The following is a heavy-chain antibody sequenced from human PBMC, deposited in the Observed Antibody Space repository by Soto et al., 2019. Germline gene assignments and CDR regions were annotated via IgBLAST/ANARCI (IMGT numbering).Heavy chain of an antibody. J-gene: IGHJ5*02. CDR3: VTAVRTRLDP. D-gene: IGHD3-10*01. CDR1: GFTFSTYA. CDR2: IRQSGDRS. V-gene: IGHV3-23*01. Sequence: RLSCAASGFTFSTYAMYWVRRAPGKGLEWVSSIRQSGDRSSYADSAKGRFTLSRDNSKNTLYLQMNGLRLDDTAVYYCVTAVRTRLDPWGPGTLVTVPQ.